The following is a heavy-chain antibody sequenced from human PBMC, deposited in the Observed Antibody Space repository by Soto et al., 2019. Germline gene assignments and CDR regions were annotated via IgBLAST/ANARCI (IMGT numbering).Heavy chain of an antibody. CDR3: VHLPYTLYYFDY. CDR1: GFSLSTSGVG. J-gene: IGHJ4*02. Sequence: SGPTLVNPTQTLTLTCTFSGFSLSTSGVGVGWIRQPPGKALEWLALIYWNDDKFYSPSLKSRLTITKDTPRNQVVLTMTNMDPVDTATYFCVHLPYTLYYFDYWGQGALVTVSS. D-gene: IGHD2-2*02. CDR2: IYWNDDK. V-gene: IGHV2-5*01.